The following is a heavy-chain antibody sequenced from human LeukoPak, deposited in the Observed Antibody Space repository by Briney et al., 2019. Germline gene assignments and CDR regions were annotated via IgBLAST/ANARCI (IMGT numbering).Heavy chain of an antibody. CDR3: ARAPSAATIYYMDV. CDR1: GYTFTGYY. D-gene: IGHD2-2*01. V-gene: IGHV1-2*02. CDR2: INPNSGGT. Sequence: ASVKVSCKASGYTFTGYYMHWVRQAPGQGLEWMGWINPNSGGTNYAQKFQGRVTTTRDTSISTVYMELSRLRSDDTAVYYCARAPSAATIYYMDVWGKGTTVTVSS. J-gene: IGHJ6*03.